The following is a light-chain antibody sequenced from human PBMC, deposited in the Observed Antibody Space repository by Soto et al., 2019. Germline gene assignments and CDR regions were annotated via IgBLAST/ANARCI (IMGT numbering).Light chain of an antibody. Sequence: AIPMTQSPSSLSASVGDRVTITCRASQGIRNDLGWYQQKPGKAPRLLIYAASSLQSGVPSRFSGSGSGTDFTLTISSLQPEDFATYYCLQDFNYPRTFGQGIKVEVK. CDR3: LQDFNYPRT. V-gene: IGKV1-6*01. CDR2: AAS. J-gene: IGKJ1*01. CDR1: QGIRND.